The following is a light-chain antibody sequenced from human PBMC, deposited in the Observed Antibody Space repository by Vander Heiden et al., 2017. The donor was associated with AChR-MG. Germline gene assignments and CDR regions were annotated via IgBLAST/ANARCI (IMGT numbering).Light chain of an antibody. J-gene: IGLJ2*01. CDR1: KWGDKY. Sequence: SSELTQPTSGSVSPGQTASITCSGDKWGDKYACWYQQKPGQSPVLVIYQDSKRPSGIPERFSGSNSGNTATLTISGTQAMDEADYYCQAWDSSTPAVFGGGTKLTVL. V-gene: IGLV3-1*01. CDR3: QAWDSSTPAV. CDR2: QDS.